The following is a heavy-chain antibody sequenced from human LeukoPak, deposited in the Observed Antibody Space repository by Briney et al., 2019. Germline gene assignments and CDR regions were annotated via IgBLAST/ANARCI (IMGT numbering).Heavy chain of an antibody. D-gene: IGHD6-13*01. CDR1: GYTFTGYY. CDR2: INPNSGGT. V-gene: IGHV1-2*02. J-gene: IGHJ3*02. CDR3: ARNIAGYSSSIGAFDI. Sequence: ASVKVSCKASGYTFTGYYMHWVRQAPGQGLEWMGCINPNSGGTNYAQKFQGRVTMTRDTSISTAYMELSRLRSDDTAVYYCARNIAGYSSSIGAFDIWGQGTMVTVSS.